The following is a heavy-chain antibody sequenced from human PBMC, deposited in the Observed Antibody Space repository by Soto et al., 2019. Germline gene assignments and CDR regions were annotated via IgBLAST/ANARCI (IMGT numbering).Heavy chain of an antibody. D-gene: IGHD4-17*01. CDR2: MNPNSGNT. V-gene: IGHV1-8*01. J-gene: IGHJ4*02. Sequence: QVQLVQSGAEVKKSGASVKVSCKASGYTFTSHDINWVRQATGQGLEWRGWMNPNSGNTGYAQKSQGGVSITQTTSVSAAYMELSSLRSEDTAVYYCARWAYGVYARFDYWGQGALVTVSS. CDR3: ARWAYGVYARFDY. CDR1: GYTFTSHD.